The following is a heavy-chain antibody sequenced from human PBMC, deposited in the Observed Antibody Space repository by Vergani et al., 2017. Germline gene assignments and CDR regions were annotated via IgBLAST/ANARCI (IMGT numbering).Heavy chain of an antibody. V-gene: IGHV3-23*01. Sequence: EVQLLESGGDLVQPGGSLRLSCAASGFTFNHYAMNWVRQAPGKGLEWVSGISGSGGSTYYAGSVKGRFTISRDSSKNTLYLQMNSLSAGDTAVYYCAKDLVGVPDYDILTGYYRVDAFDIWGQGTMVTVSS. CDR1: GFTFNHYA. D-gene: IGHD3-9*01. J-gene: IGHJ3*02. CDR3: AKDLVGVPDYDILTGYYRVDAFDI. CDR2: ISGSGGST.